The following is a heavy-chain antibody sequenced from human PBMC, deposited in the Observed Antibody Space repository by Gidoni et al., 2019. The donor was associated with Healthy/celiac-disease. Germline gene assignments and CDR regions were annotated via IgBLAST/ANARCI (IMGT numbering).Heavy chain of an antibody. CDR3: ARGRPEDYYGSGRLYYYYGMDV. D-gene: IGHD3-10*01. V-gene: IGHV1-2*04. CDR1: GYTFTGSS. J-gene: IGHJ6*02. Sequence: QVQLVQSGAEVKKPGASVKVSCKASGYTFTGSSMHWVRQAPGQGLEWMGWINPNSGGTNYAQKFQGWVTMTRDTSISTAYMELSRLRSDDTAVYYCARGRPEDYYGSGRLYYYYGMDVWGQGTTVTVSS. CDR2: INPNSGGT.